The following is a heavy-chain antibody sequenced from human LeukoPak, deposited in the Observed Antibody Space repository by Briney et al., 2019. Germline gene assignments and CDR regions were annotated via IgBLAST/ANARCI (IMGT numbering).Heavy chain of an antibody. V-gene: IGHV3-23*01. CDR2: ISGRGGST. Sequence: GGSLRLSCAASGFTFSSYGMSWVRQAPGKGLEWVSSISGRGGSTSYADSVKGRFTISRDNSKNTLYLQMNSLRAEDTALYYCAKDARTTVVNWYFDLWGRGTLVTVSS. D-gene: IGHD4-23*01. CDR1: GFTFSSYG. J-gene: IGHJ2*01. CDR3: AKDARTTVVNWYFDL.